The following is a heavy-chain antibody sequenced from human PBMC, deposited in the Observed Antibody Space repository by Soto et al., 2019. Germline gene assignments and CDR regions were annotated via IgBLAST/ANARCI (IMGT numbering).Heavy chain of an antibody. D-gene: IGHD6-6*01. V-gene: IGHV1-8*01. CDR3: ARSLAAPTGFDC. CDR2: MNPNSGNT. Sequence: ASVKVSCKASGYTFTSYDINWVRQATGQGLEWMGWMNPNSGNTGYAQKFQGRVTMTRNTSISTAYMELSSLRSEDTAVYYCARSLAAPTGFDCWGQGTMVTVSS. J-gene: IGHJ4*02. CDR1: GYTFTSYD.